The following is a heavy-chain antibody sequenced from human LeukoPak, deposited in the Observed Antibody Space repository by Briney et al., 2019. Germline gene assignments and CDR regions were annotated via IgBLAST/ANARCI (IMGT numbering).Heavy chain of an antibody. CDR3: ARSYYDFWSGFYSDF. V-gene: IGHV4-59*11. J-gene: IGHJ4*02. CDR1: DGSINSHY. D-gene: IGHD3-3*01. Sequence: PSETLSLTCTVSDGSINSHYWSWIRQPPGKGLQWIGFISYSGSTSYNPSLMGRVTISVDTSKNQFSLKLNSVTAADTALYFCARSYYDFWSGFYSDFWGQGALVTVSS. CDR2: ISYSGST.